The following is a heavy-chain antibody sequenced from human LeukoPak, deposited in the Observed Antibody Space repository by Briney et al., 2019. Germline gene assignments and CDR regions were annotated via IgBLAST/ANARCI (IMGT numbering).Heavy chain of an antibody. CDR1: GFTFSDSW. J-gene: IGHJ3*01. V-gene: IGHV3-15*01. D-gene: IGHD3-10*01. Sequence: GGSLRLSCAASGFTFSDSWMTWVRQVPGKGLEWVGRIKSKMDGETTEYAAPVEGRFTISRDDSKTTVYLQMSGLRTEDTALYYCTTDSGSFDVWGRGTMVTVSS. CDR3: TTDSGSFDV. CDR2: IKSKMDGETT.